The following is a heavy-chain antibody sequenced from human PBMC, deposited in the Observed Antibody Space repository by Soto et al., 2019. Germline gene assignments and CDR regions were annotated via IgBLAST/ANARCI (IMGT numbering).Heavy chain of an antibody. CDR2: INPSGGST. CDR3: ARDGDDCSGGSCKAFHY. CDR1: GYTFTSYY. D-gene: IGHD2-15*01. J-gene: IGHJ4*02. V-gene: IGHV1-46*01. Sequence: VASVKVSCKASGYTFTSYYMHWVRQAPGQGLEWMGIINPSGGSTSYAQKFQGRVTMTRDTSTSTVYMELSSLRSEDTAVYYCARDGDDCSGGSCKAFHYWGQGTLVTVSS.